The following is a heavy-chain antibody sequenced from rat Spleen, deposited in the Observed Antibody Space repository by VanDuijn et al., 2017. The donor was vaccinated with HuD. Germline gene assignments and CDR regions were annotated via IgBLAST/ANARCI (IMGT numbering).Heavy chain of an antibody. CDR3: ARAYYDVSYYDY. D-gene: IGHD1-12*02. J-gene: IGHJ2*01. Sequence: VQLQESGPGLVKPSQSLSLTCSVAAYSITSSYRWSWIRQFPGNKLEWMGYINSEGSSNYNPSLKSRISITRDTSKNQFFLQVNSVTTEDTATYYCARAYYDVSYYDYWGQGVMVTVSS. V-gene: IGHV3-3*01. CDR2: INSEGSS. CDR1: AYSITSSYR.